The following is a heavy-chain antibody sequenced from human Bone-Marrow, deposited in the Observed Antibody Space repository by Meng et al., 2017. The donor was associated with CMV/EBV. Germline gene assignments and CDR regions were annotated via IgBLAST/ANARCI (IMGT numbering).Heavy chain of an antibody. CDR2: IYYSGST. Sequence: SGGSVSSGSYYWSWLRQPPGKGLEWIGYIYYSGSTNYNPSLKSRVTISVDTSKNQFSLKLSSVTAADTAVYYCARDRNCGGDCGFDYWGQGTLVTVSS. CDR1: GGSVSSGSYY. D-gene: IGHD2-21*01. J-gene: IGHJ4*02. CDR3: ARDRNCGGDCGFDY. V-gene: IGHV4-61*01.